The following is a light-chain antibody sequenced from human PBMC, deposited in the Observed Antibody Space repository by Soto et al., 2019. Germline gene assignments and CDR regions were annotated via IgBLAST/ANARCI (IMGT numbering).Light chain of an antibody. CDR1: SSTIGSNS. J-gene: IGLJ2*01. Sequence: QSLLTHPPSASGTPGQRVTISCSGSSSTIGSNSVNWYQQFPGTAPKLLIYSNNQRPSGVPDRFSGSKSGTSASLAISGLQSEDEADYYCAAWDDSLNVVIFGGGTKVTVL. CDR3: AAWDDSLNVVI. V-gene: IGLV1-44*01. CDR2: SNN.